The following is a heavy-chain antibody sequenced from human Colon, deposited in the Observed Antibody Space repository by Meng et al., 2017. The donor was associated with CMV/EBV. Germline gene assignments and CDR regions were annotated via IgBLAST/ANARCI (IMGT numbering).Heavy chain of an antibody. CDR3: SRDGPWGYGGSDY. D-gene: IGHD7-27*01. Sequence: QVQLVQFRAEVKKPGDPLKVSCKASGYTFTNYNFHWVRQAPGQGLEWMGVISCNSGDTAYAQKFQGRFTMTRDTSTRTAYMELSSLRSEDTAVYYCSRDGPWGYGGSDYWGQGTLVTVSS. V-gene: IGHV1-46*01. CDR1: GYTFTNYN. CDR2: ISCNSGDT. J-gene: IGHJ4*02.